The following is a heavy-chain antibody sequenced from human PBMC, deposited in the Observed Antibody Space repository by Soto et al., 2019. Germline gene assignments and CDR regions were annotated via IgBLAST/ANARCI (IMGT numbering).Heavy chain of an antibody. D-gene: IGHD5-12*01. CDR3: ARDRAEMATITLFDY. CDR1: GFTFSSYA. V-gene: IGHV3-30-3*01. J-gene: IGHJ4*02. Sequence: GGSLRLSCAASGFTFSSYAMHWVRQAPGKGLEWVAVISYDGSNKYYADSVKGRFTISRDNSKNTLYLQMNSLRAEDTAVYYCARDRAEMATITLFDYWGQGTLVTVSS. CDR2: ISYDGSNK.